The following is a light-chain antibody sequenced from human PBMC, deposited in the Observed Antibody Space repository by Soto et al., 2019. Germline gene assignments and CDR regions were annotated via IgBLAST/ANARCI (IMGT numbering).Light chain of an antibody. CDR1: QSISSY. J-gene: IGKJ1*01. CDR3: QQSYSTPPWT. Sequence: DIQMTQSPSSLSASVGDRVTITCRASQSISSYLNWYQQKPGKAHKLLIYAASSLQSGVPSRFSASGSETYFTLTISSLQSEAFATHDCQQSYSTPPWTFGQGTKVEIK. V-gene: IGKV1-39*01. CDR2: AAS.